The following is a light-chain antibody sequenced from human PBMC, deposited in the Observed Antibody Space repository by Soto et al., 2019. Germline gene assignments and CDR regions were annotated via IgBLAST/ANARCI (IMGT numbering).Light chain of an antibody. CDR2: EDT. CDR3: CLYAGSGTYV. Sequence: QSALTQPASVSGSPGQSITISCTGTSSGVGGYNPVSWYQQHPGKAPKVLIYEDTRRPSGVSSRFSGSKSGNTASLTISRLQAEDEADYYCCLYAGSGTYVFGTGTKLTVL. J-gene: IGLJ1*01. V-gene: IGLV2-23*01. CDR1: SSGVGGYNP.